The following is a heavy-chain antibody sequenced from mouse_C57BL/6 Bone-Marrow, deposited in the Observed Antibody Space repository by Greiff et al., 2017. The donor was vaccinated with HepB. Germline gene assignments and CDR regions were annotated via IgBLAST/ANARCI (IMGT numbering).Heavy chain of an antibody. CDR3: ARVLRSRGYFDV. CDR1: GYTFTSYG. J-gene: IGHJ1*03. V-gene: IGHV1-81*01. Sequence: VQLQQSGAELARPGASVKLSCKASGYTFTSYGISWVKQRTGQGLEWIGEIYPRSGNTYYNEKFKGKATLTADKSSSTAYMELRSLTSEDSAVYFCARVLRSRGYFDVWGTGTTVTVSS. D-gene: IGHD1-1*01. CDR2: IYPRSGNT.